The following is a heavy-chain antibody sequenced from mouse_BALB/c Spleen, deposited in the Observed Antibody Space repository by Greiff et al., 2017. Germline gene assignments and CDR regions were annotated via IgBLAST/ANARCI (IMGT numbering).Heavy chain of an antibody. D-gene: IGHD1-3*01. J-gene: IGHJ4*01. CDR2: ISDGGSYT. V-gene: IGHV5-4*02. Sequence: EVKLMESGGGLVKPGGSLKLSCAASGFTFSDYYMYWVRQTPEKRLEWVATISDGGSYTYYPDSVKGRFTISRDNAKNNLYLQMSSLKSEDTAMYYCARDKGKGGGAMDYWGQGTSVTVSS. CDR1: GFTFSDYY. CDR3: ARDKGKGGGAMDY.